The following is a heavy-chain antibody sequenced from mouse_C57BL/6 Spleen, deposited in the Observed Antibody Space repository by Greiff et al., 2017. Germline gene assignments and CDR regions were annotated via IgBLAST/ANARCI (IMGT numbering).Heavy chain of an antibody. V-gene: IGHV14-2*01. CDR2: IDPEDGDT. J-gene: IGHJ2*01. CDR3: ARSRDYLGY. Sequence: EVQLQQSGAELVKPGASVKLSCTASGFTFTDYYMHWVKQRTEQGLEWIGRIDPEDGDTKYAPKFQGKATITADTSSNTAYLQLSSLTSEDTAVYCCARSRDYLGYWGQGTTLTVSS. CDR1: GFTFTDYY.